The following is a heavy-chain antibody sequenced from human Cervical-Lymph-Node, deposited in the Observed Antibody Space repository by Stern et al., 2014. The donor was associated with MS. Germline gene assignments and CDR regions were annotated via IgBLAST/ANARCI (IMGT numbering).Heavy chain of an antibody. V-gene: IGHV3-30*18. CDR3: AKGRTVAGKGVGAFDF. CDR2: ISYDGSDK. J-gene: IGHJ3*01. D-gene: IGHD6-19*01. Sequence: QVQLVQSGGGVVQPGRSLRLSCAASGFTFSNFGMHWVRQAPGKGLEWVAVISYDGSDKYYADSVKGRFTISRDNSKNTLHLQMNSLRAEDTAVYYCAKGRTVAGKGVGAFDFWGQGTMVIVSS. CDR1: GFTFSNFG.